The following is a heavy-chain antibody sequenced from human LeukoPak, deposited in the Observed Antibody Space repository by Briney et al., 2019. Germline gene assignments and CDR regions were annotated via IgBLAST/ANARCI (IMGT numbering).Heavy chain of an antibody. CDR2: INSDGSST. J-gene: IGHJ4*02. CDR3: ATKRGSGSYLIDY. Sequence: GGSLRLSCAASGFTFGSYWMHWVRQAPGKGLVWVSRINSDGSSTSYADSVKGRFTISRDNAKNTLYLQMNSLRAEDAAVYYCATKRGSGSYLIDYWGQGTLVTVSS. CDR1: GFTFGSYW. V-gene: IGHV3-74*01. D-gene: IGHD3-10*01.